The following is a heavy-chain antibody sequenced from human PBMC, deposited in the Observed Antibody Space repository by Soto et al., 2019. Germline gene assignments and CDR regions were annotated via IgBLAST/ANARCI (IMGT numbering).Heavy chain of an antibody. Sequence: PSETLSLTCAVSSDSITNNNWWSWVRQPPGKGLEWIGEFSHSGSTRYNPSLKSRVTISVDKSKNQFSLKLSSVTAADTAVYYCARETAQDYFVFWGQGTLVTVSS. CDR1: SDSITNNNW. J-gene: IGHJ4*02. CDR2: FSHSGST. V-gene: IGHV4-4*02. CDR3: ARETAQDYFVF.